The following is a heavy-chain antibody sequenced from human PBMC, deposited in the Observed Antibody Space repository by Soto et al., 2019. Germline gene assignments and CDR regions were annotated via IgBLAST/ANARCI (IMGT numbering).Heavy chain of an antibody. CDR1: GFSLSTSGVA. CDR3: AHAQGYRSFGVGIGADWFDH. CDR2: VYWDDDK. D-gene: IGHD3-3*01. Sequence: QIPLKQSDPTLVKTTQTLTLTCSFSGFSLSTSGVAAGWIRQRPGKGLEWLALVYWDDDKRYSPSLSDRLNITKDTANTKFVLTMTNMYPADTTPYYGAHAQGYRSFGVGIGADWFDHWGQGIMVTVSS. J-gene: IGHJ5*02. V-gene: IGHV2-5*02.